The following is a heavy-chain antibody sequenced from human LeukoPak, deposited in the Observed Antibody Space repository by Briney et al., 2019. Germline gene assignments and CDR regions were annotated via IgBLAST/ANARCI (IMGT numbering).Heavy chain of an antibody. CDR3: ASGYSSSWYVNYYYYYMDV. V-gene: IGHV4-39*07. CDR1: GGSISSSSYH. Sequence: SETLSLTCTASGGSISSSSYHWGWIRQPPGKGLEWIGSIYYSGSTYYNPSLKSRVTISVDTSKNQFSLKLSSVTAADTAVYYCASGYSSSWYVNYYYYYMDVWGKGTTVTVSS. CDR2: IYYSGST. D-gene: IGHD6-13*01. J-gene: IGHJ6*03.